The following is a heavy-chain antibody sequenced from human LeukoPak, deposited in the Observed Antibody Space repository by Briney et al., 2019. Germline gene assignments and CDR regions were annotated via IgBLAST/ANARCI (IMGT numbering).Heavy chain of an antibody. CDR1: GFTVSSNY. CDR2: IYSGGST. V-gene: IGHV3-53*01. J-gene: IGHJ4*02. Sequence: SGGSLRLSCAASGFTVSSNYMSWVRQAPGKGLEWVSVIYSGGSTNYGDSVKGRFTISRDNSKNTLYLQMNSLRAEDTAVYYCARDRVNWNDVGGLFDYWGQGTLVTVSS. CDR3: ARDRVNWNDVGGLFDY. D-gene: IGHD1-1*01.